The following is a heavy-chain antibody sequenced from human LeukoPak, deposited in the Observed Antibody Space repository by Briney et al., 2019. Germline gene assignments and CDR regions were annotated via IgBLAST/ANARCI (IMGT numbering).Heavy chain of an antibody. Sequence: SETLSLTCAVYGGSFSGYYWSWIRQPPGKGLEWIGEINHSGSTNYNPSLKSRVTISVDTSKNQFSLKLSSVTAADTAVYYCARGALWSRGYDAFDIWGQGTMVTVSS. CDR1: GGSFSGYY. J-gene: IGHJ3*02. V-gene: IGHV4-34*01. CDR2: INHSGST. D-gene: IGHD2-8*02. CDR3: ARGALWSRGYDAFDI.